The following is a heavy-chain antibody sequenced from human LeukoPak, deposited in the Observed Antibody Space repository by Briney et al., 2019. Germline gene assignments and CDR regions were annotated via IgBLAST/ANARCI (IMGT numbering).Heavy chain of an antibody. V-gene: IGHV5-51*01. J-gene: IGHJ3*02. CDR3: ARPMVRGVAQDAFDI. Sequence: GESLKISCKGSGYSFTSNWIGWVRQMPGKGLEWMGIIYPGDSDTRYSPSFQGQVTISADKSISTAYLQWSSLKASDTAMYYCARPMVRGVAQDAFDIWGQGTMVTVSS. D-gene: IGHD3-10*01. CDR1: GYSFTSNW. CDR2: IYPGDSDT.